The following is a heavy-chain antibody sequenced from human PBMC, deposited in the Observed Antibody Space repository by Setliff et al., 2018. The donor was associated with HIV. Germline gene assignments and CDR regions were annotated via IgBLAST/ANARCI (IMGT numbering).Heavy chain of an antibody. J-gene: IGHJ4*02. Sequence: ASVKVSCKTTGYTFSTYPMHWVRQAPGQRLEWMGWINTGNDNTRYSQKFQGRVTITRDTSASTAYVELSSLTSEDTAVYYCAKGGDRAMINFDHWGQGTLVTVFS. D-gene: IGHD5-18*01. CDR3: AKGGDRAMINFDH. CDR1: GYTFSTYP. CDR2: INTGNDNT. V-gene: IGHV1-3*04.